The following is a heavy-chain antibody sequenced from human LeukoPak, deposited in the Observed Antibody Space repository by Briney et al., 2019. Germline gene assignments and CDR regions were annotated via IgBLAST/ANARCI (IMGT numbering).Heavy chain of an antibody. J-gene: IGHJ4*02. CDR2: ISGSGGST. CDR3: AKGGANNYYDSSGYFPLDY. D-gene: IGHD3-22*01. V-gene: IGHV3-23*01. CDR1: GFTFSSYA. Sequence: GGSLRLSCAASGFTFSSYAMSWVRQAPGKGLEWVSAISGSGGSTYYADSVKGRFTISRDNSKNTLSLQMNSLRAEDTAVYYCAKGGANNYYDSSGYFPLDYWGQGTLVTVSS.